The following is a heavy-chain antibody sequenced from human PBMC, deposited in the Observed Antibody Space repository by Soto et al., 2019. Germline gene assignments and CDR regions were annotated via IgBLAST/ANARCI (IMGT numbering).Heavy chain of an antibody. J-gene: IGHJ4*02. D-gene: IGHD3-10*01. Sequence: GGSLRLSCAASGFTFSTYVMSWVRQAPGKGPEWVSTIGGGGSSTYYADSVKGRFTISRDNSENTLYLQMNSLRPEDTAVYYCAKEGALGLYYFDYWGQGTLVTVSS. V-gene: IGHV3-23*01. CDR1: GFTFSTYV. CDR2: IGGGGSST. CDR3: AKEGALGLYYFDY.